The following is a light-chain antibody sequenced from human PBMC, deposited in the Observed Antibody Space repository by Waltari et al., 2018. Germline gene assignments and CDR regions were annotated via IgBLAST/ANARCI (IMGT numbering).Light chain of an antibody. CDR3: SSYTSSNTWV. Sequence: QSALTQPASVSGSPGQSITISCTGTSSDDGGYKYVSWYQQHPGKAPKVMIYDVSKRPAGVSMRFAASKSGNAVSLTISGLQAEDEADYYCSSYTSSNTWVFGGGTKLTVL. CDR1: SSDDGGYKY. V-gene: IGLV2-14*01. J-gene: IGLJ3*02. CDR2: DVS.